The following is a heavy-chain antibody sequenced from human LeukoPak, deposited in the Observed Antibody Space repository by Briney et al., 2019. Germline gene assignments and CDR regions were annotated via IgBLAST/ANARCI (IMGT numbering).Heavy chain of an antibody. Sequence: QPGGSLRLSCEGSGFTFSTSWMHWVRQAPGKGLVWVSRIDSDGSRITYADSVKGRFTISRDNAKNTVYLQMNSLRAEDTAVYYCARGRSGSYGFFDYWSLGNLVTVSS. CDR1: GFTFSTSW. V-gene: IGHV3-74*03. J-gene: IGHJ4*02. D-gene: IGHD3-10*01. CDR2: IDSDGSRI. CDR3: ARGRSGSYGFFDY.